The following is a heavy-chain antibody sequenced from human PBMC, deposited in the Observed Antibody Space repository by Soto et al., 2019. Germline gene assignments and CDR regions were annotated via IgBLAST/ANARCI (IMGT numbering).Heavy chain of an antibody. Sequence: SETLSLTCTVSGGSISSSSSYWGWIRQPPGKGLEWVGSIYYLGNTYYNPSLGSRVTISVDTSKNQFSLKLSSVTAADTAVYYCARYEGSSLPFDPWGQGTLVTVSS. D-gene: IGHD6-13*01. CDR1: GGSISSSSSY. CDR3: ARYEGSSLPFDP. CDR2: IYYLGNT. J-gene: IGHJ5*02. V-gene: IGHV4-39*01.